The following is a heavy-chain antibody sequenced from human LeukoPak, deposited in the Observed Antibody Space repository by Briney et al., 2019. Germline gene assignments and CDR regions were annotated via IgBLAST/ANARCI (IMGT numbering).Heavy chain of an antibody. Sequence: GGSLRLSCAVSGFTFGNSAMSWVHQAPGKGLEWIAGISASGHYTYTADSLKGRFTISRDNSKNTLYLQMNSLRAEDTALYYCAKDGSWGDYQFYFYIDVWGNGTTVTVSS. CDR2: ISASGHYT. J-gene: IGHJ6*03. D-gene: IGHD3-16*01. CDR1: GFTFGNSA. V-gene: IGHV3-23*01. CDR3: AKDGSWGDYQFYFYIDV.